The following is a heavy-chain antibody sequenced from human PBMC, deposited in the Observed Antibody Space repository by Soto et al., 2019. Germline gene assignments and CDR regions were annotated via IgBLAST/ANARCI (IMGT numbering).Heavy chain of an antibody. CDR1: GDSISSGGHY. V-gene: IGHV4-31*03. J-gene: IGHJ4*02. CDR2: IHYSGST. CDR3: AREGGSATYYSLDY. Sequence: SETLSLTCTVSGDSISSGGHYWSWIRQVPGKGLEWIGYIHYSGSTYYNPSLKSRLTMSADTSKNQISLKLSSVSAADSAVYYCAREGGSATYYSLDYWGQGTLVT. D-gene: IGHD3-10*01.